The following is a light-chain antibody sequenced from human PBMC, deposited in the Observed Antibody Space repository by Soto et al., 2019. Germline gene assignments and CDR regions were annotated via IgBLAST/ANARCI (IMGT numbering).Light chain of an antibody. V-gene: IGLV2-23*01. CDR3: CSYADSSIVV. Sequence: QSALTQAASVSGSPGQSISISCTGTSSDVGSYNLVSWYQQHPGKAPKLMIYEGSKRPSGVSNRFSGSKSGNTASLTISGLQAEDEADYYCCSYADSSIVVFGGGTKVTVL. CDR2: EGS. J-gene: IGLJ2*01. CDR1: SSDVGSYNL.